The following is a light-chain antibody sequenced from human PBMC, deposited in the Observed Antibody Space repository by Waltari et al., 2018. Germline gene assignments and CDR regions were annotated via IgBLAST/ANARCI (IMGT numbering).Light chain of an antibody. CDR3: QQYGSWPLT. V-gene: IGKV3-15*01. CDR1: QSLSNY. CDR2: DAS. J-gene: IGKJ4*01. Sequence: TVMTQSPATLSVSPGQRATLSCRASQSLSNYLAWYQQKPGQAPRLLIYDASTRATGIPARFSGSGSGTEFTRAISSLQSEDITVYYCQQYGSWPLTFGGGTKVEFK.